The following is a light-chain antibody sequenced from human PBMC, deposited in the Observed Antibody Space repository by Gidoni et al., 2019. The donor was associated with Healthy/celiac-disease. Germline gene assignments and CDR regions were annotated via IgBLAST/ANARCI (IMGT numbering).Light chain of an antibody. CDR2: GAS. J-gene: IGKJ1*01. Sequence: EIVMTQSPATLSVSPGARATLSCRASQSVSSNLAWYQQKPGQAPRLLIYGASPRATGIPARFSGSGSGTEFTLTLSSLQSEDFAVYSCQQYNNWLWPFGQGTKVEIK. V-gene: IGKV3-15*01. CDR3: QQYNNWLWP. CDR1: QSVSSN.